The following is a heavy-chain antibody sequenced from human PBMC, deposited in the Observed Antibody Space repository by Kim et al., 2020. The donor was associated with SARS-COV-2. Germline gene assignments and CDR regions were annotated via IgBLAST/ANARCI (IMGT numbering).Heavy chain of an antibody. CDR3: ATYSSSSSSQY. D-gene: IGHD6-6*01. V-gene: IGHV3-11*03. Sequence: GGSLRLSCAASKFTFSDYYMSWIRQAPGKGLEWVSYISSSSGYTNYADSVKGRFTISRDNAKNSLYPQMNSLRTEDTAVYYCATYSSSSSSQYWGQGPL. J-gene: IGHJ1*01. CDR2: ISSSSGYT. CDR1: KFTFSDYY.